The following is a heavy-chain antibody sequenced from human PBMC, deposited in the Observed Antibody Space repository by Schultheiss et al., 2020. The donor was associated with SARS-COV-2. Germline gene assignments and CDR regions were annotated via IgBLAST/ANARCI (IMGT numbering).Heavy chain of an antibody. J-gene: IGHJ3*01. Sequence: GGSLRLSCKVSGYSFTSYWIGWVRQMPGKGLEWMGIIFPGDSDTRYSPSFQGQVAISADKSINTAYLQWSSLKASDTAMYYCASPTMVRGVMGASDVWGQGTMVTVSS. CDR1: GYSFTSYW. CDR3: ASPTMVRGVMGASDV. CDR2: IFPGDSDT. D-gene: IGHD3-10*01. V-gene: IGHV5-51*01.